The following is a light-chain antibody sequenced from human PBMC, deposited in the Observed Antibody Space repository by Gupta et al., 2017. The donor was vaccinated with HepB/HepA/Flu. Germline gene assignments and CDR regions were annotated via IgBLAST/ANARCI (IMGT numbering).Light chain of an antibody. V-gene: IGKV3-20*01. CDR2: DAS. CDR1: QNFNNKF. Sequence: DIVLTQSPDTLSLSPGERATFSCRSSQNFNNKFLAWYQQKPGQAPRLLIYDASSRATGIPDRFSGSGSGTDFTLTISRLEREDFAVYYCQQDGSSPVAFGQGSKLEI. CDR3: QQDGSSPVA. J-gene: IGKJ2*01.